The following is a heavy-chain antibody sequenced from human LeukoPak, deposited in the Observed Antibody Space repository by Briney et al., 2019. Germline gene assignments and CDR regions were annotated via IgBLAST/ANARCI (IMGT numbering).Heavy chain of an antibody. CDR2: ISGSGGST. D-gene: IGHD6-19*01. CDR3: AKDSSSSGWYGNFDY. Sequence: GGSLRLSCAASGFTFSSYAMSWVRHAPGKGRGVVSTISGSGGSTYYADSVKGRFTISRDNSKNTLYLQMNSLRAEDTAVYYCAKDSSSSGWYGNFDYWGQGTLVTVSS. J-gene: IGHJ4*02. V-gene: IGHV3-23*01. CDR1: GFTFSSYA.